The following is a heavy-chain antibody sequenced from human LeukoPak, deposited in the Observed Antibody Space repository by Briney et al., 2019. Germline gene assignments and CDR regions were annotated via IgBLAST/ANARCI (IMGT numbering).Heavy chain of an antibody. D-gene: IGHD2-2*01. V-gene: IGHV1-2*02. Sequence: GVSVKVSCKASGYTFTDYYMHWVRQAPGQGFEWMGWINPNSGDTNYAQKFQGRVTMTRDTSISTAHMELSRLRSDDTAVYYCARANFLYCSSTTCLFDYWGQGTLVIVSS. CDR3: ARANFLYCSSTTCLFDY. CDR1: GYTFTDYY. CDR2: INPNSGDT. J-gene: IGHJ4*02.